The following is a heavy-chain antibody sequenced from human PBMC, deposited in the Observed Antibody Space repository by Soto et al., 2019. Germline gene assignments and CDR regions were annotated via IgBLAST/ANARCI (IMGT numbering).Heavy chain of an antibody. CDR1: GFVFTNFW. V-gene: IGHV3-74*01. CDR2: IDTSGHST. Sequence: GGSLRLSCEASGFVFTNFWMHWVRHVPGKWLVWVARIDTSGHSTNYAESVKGRFTISRDNAKNTVSLQMNSLRVEDTGVYYCAKASWYFDFWSQGXQVTVYS. CDR3: AKASWYFDF. J-gene: IGHJ4*02. D-gene: IGHD6-13*01.